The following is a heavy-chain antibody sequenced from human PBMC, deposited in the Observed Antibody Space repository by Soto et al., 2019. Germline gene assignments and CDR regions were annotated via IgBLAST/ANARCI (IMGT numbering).Heavy chain of an antibody. CDR1: DYTFSDYG. CDR3: ARDKDGRKFNSEGPFDY. D-gene: IGHD4-4*01. J-gene: IGHJ4*02. CDR2: ISVYNGNT. Sequence: ASVKVSCKASDYTFSDYGINWVRQAPGQGLEWMGWISVYNGNTNFAQKLQDRVSMTTVTSTSTAYMELRSLRSDDTAVYYCARDKDGRKFNSEGPFDYWRQGTLDTVSS. V-gene: IGHV1-18*01.